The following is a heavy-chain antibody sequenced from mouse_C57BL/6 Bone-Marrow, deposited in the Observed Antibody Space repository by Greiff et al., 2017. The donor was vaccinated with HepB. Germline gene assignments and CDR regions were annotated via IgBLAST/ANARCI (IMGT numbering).Heavy chain of an antibody. CDR2: ISSGSSTI. V-gene: IGHV5-17*01. Sequence: EVKVEESGGGLVKPGGSLKLSCAASGFTFSDYGMHWVRQAPEKGLEWVAYISSGSSTIYYADTVKGRFTISRDNAKNTLFLQMTSLRSEDTAMYYCARRWLLRLEYAMDYWGQGTSVTVSS. D-gene: IGHD2-3*01. CDR3: ARRWLLRLEYAMDY. CDR1: GFTFSDYG. J-gene: IGHJ4*01.